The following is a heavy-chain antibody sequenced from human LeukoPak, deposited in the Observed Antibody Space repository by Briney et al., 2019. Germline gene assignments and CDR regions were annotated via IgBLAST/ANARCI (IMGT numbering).Heavy chain of an antibody. CDR3: ARSYGDYVDWFDP. CDR1: GGTFSSYA. CDR2: IIPIFGTA. D-gene: IGHD4-17*01. J-gene: IGHJ5*02. V-gene: IGHV1-69*05. Sequence: ASVKVSCKASGGTFSSYAISWVRQAPGQGLEWMGGIIPIFGTANYAQKFQGRVTITTDESTSTAYMELSSLRSEDTAVYYCARSYGDYVDWFDPWGQGTLVTVFS.